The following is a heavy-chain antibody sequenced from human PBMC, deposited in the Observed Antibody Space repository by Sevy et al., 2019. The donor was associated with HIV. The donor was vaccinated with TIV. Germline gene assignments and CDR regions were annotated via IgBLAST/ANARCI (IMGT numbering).Heavy chain of an antibody. CDR2: IYYSGST. CDR1: GGSISSGGYY. V-gene: IGHV4-31*03. CDR3: ARERRGYCSSTSCENWFDP. J-gene: IGHJ5*02. Sequence: SETLSLTCTVSGGSISSGGYYWSGIRQHPGKGLEWIGYIYYSGSTYYNPSLKSRVTISVDTSKNQFSLKLSSVTAADTAVYYCARERRGYCSSTSCENWFDPWGQGTLVTVSS. D-gene: IGHD2-2*01.